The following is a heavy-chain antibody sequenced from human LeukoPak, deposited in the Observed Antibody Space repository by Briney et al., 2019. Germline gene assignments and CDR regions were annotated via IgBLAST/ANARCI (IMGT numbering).Heavy chain of an antibody. CDR3: TKGAYGNSIYYGMDV. Sequence: GGSLRLSCAASGFAFSNCGMSWVRLLPGKGLEWVSVISGSGDNTYYANSVKGRFTVSRDNSMNTLYLQMNNLRGEDTALYYCTKGAYGNSIYYGMDVWGQGTTVTVSS. D-gene: IGHD5-24*01. J-gene: IGHJ6*02. CDR1: GFAFSNCG. V-gene: IGHV3-23*01. CDR2: ISGSGDNT.